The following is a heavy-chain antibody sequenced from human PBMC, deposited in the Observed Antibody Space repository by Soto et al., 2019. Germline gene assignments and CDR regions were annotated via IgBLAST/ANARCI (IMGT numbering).Heavy chain of an antibody. CDR1: GFTFSSYW. CDR3: ARVGIWSGYYLFDY. D-gene: IGHD3-3*01. V-gene: IGHV3-7*03. CDR2: IKQDGSEK. J-gene: IGHJ4*02. Sequence: ESGGGLVQPGGSLRLSCAASGFTFSSYWMSWVRQAPGKGLEWVANIKQDGSEKYYVDSVKGRFTISRDNAKNSLYLQMNSLRAEDTAVYYCARVGIWSGYYLFDYWGQGTLVTVSS.